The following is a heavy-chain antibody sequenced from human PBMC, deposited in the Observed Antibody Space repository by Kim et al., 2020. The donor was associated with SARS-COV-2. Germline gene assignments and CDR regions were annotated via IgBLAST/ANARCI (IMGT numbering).Heavy chain of an antibody. V-gene: IGHV4-39*01. Sequence: SETLSLTCTVSGGSISSNNYYWGWIRQPPGKGLEWIGSIYYSGNTYYNPSLKSRVTISVDTSTNQFSLKLNSVTATDTAVYYCARHAKAVFDYWGQGTLVTVSS. J-gene: IGHJ4*02. CDR2: IYYSGNT. D-gene: IGHD2-15*01. CDR3: ARHAKAVFDY. CDR1: GGSISSNNYY.